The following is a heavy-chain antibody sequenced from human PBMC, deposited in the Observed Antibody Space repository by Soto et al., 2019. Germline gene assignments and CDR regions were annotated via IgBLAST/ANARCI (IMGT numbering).Heavy chain of an antibody. CDR1: GYTFTSYY. V-gene: IGHV1-46*01. CDR2: INPGGGST. Sequence: GASVKVSCKASGYTFTSYYMHWVRQAPGQGLEWMGIINPGGGSTNYAQKFQGRVIMTRDTSTSTVYMDLSSLRSEDTAVYYCARDFTAVQVFYYYYGMDVWGQGTTVTVSS. D-gene: IGHD3-16*01. J-gene: IGHJ6*02. CDR3: ARDFTAVQVFYYYYGMDV.